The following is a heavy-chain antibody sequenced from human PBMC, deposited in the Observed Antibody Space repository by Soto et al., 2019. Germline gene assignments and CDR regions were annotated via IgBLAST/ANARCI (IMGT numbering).Heavy chain of an antibody. V-gene: IGHV3-23*01. CDR2: LSNTGRRT. CDR3: ATEMGASRGPFDN. CDR1: VFPFGANA. Sequence: PGGSLRLSCVISVFPFGANAMSWVRQAPGKGLEWVSGLSNTGRRTYYADSVKGRFTISRDNSENTVYLQMNSLRVEDTAVYYCATEMGASRGPFDNWGQGTLVTAPQ. D-gene: IGHD3-10*01. J-gene: IGHJ4*02.